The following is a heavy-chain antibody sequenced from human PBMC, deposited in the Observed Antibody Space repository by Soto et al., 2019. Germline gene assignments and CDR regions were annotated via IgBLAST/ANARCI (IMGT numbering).Heavy chain of an antibody. CDR3: ARQSYSSYYFDY. CDR1: GFTFSSYA. Sequence: GGSLRLSCAASGFTFSSYAMHWVRQAPGKGLEYVSAISSNGGSTYYANSVKGRFTISRDNSKNTLYLQMGSLRAEDMAVYYYARQSYSSYYFDYWGQGTLVTVSS. V-gene: IGHV3-64*01. D-gene: IGHD6-13*01. J-gene: IGHJ4*02. CDR2: ISSNGGST.